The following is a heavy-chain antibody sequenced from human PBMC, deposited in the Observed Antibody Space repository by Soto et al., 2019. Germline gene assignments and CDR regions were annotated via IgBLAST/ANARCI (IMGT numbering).Heavy chain of an antibody. CDR3: ARTKTPQCSSTSCFSFEY. CDR1: GFTFSSYG. Sequence: GGSLRLSCAASGFTFSSYGMNWVRQAPGQGLEWVSSIISISFLYYAVSVKGRFTISRDNAKNSLYLQMNSLRAEDTAVYYCARTKTPQCSSTSCFSFEYWGQGTLVIVSS. D-gene: IGHD2-2*01. V-gene: IGHV3-21*01. CDR2: IISISFL. J-gene: IGHJ4*02.